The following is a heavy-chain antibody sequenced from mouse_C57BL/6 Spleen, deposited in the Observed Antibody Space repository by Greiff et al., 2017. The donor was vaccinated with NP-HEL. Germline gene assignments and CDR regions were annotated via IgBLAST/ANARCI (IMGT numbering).Heavy chain of an antibody. CDR2: IHPNSGST. CDR3: ARRTYGGYAMDY. Sequence: QVQLQQSGAELVKPGASVKLSCKASGYTFTSYWMHWVKQRPGQGLEWIGMIHPNSGSTNYNEKFKSKATLTVDKSSSTAYMQLSSLTSEDSAVYYCARRTYGGYAMDYWGQGTSVTVSS. V-gene: IGHV1-64*01. D-gene: IGHD1-1*01. CDR1: GYTFTSYW. J-gene: IGHJ4*01.